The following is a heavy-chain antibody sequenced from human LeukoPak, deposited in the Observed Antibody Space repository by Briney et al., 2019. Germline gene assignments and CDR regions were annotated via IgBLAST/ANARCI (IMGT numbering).Heavy chain of an antibody. J-gene: IGHJ4*02. CDR2: ISGSGGST. D-gene: IGHD3-22*01. Sequence: GGSLRLSCAASGFTFSSYAMSCVRQAPGMGLAWVSAISGSGGSTYYADSVKGRFTISRDTSKNTLYLQMNSLRAEGTAVYYCARGRYYDNSVYYYFDYWGQGTLVAVSS. CDR3: ARGRYYDNSVYYYFDY. V-gene: IGHV3-23*01. CDR1: GFTFSSYA.